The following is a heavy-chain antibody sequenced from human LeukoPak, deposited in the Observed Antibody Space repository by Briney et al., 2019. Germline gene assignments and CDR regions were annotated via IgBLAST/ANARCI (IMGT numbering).Heavy chain of an antibody. D-gene: IGHD3-10*01. CDR1: GYSFSSYA. CDR3: ARVNRGDIYGSGSYYRPIGYFQH. Sequence: GRSLRLSCAGSGYSFSSYAMHWVRQAPGKGLEWVAVISYDGSNKYYADSVKGRFTISRDNSKNTLYLQMNSLRAEDTAVYYCARVNRGDIYGSGSYYRPIGYFQHWGQGTLVTVSS. CDR2: ISYDGSNK. J-gene: IGHJ1*01. V-gene: IGHV3-30*04.